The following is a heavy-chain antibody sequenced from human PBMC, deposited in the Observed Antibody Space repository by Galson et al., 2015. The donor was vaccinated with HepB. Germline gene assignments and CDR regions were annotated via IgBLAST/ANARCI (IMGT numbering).Heavy chain of an antibody. V-gene: IGHV1-69*13. CDR2: IIPIFGTA. CDR3: ARDRSGYQGWAFDY. CDR1: GGTFSSYA. Sequence: SVKVSCKASGGTFSSYAISWVRQAPGQGLEWMGGIIPIFGTANYAQKFQGRVTITADESTSTAYMEPSSLRSEDTAVYYCARDRSGYQGWAFDYWGQGTLVTVSS. D-gene: IGHD3-22*01. J-gene: IGHJ4*02.